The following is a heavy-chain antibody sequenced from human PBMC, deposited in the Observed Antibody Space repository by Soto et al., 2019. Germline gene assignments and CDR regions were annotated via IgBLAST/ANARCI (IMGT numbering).Heavy chain of an antibody. CDR2: IHYSGST. Sequence: QVQLLESGPGLVKPSETLSLTCTVSGDSIGTTHSYWAWIRQSPGKGLEWIGNIHYSGSTYYMSSLRSRVTLSVDTSKNQFSLRLTSVTAEDTAVYYCARHEGNGNVWTLDYWGQGILVTVSS. D-gene: IGHD2-8*01. CDR1: GDSIGTTHSY. CDR3: ARHEGNGNVWTLDY. J-gene: IGHJ4*02. V-gene: IGHV4-39*01.